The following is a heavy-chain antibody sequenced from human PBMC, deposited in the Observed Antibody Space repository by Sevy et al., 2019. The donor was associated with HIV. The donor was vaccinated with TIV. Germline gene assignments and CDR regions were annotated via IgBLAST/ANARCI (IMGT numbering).Heavy chain of an antibody. D-gene: IGHD3-3*01. CDR3: ARAPAQRIDFLSAYYTDGMDV. J-gene: IGHJ6*02. V-gene: IGHV3-7*01. Sequence: GGSLRLSCAASGFTFSRYWMTWVRQAPEKGLEWVATIKQDGSEEYYLDSVKGRFTISRDNAKVSLQMNSLRADDTAVYYCARAPAQRIDFLSAYYTDGMDVWGQGTTVTVSS. CDR1: GFTFSRYW. CDR2: IKQDGSEE.